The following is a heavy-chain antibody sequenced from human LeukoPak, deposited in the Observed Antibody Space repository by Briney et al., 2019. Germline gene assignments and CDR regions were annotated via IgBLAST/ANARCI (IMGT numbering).Heavy chain of an antibody. V-gene: IGHV3-7*01. CDR3: AREWVAGNKNYYYYYGLDV. CDR2: IKQGGSET. J-gene: IGHJ6*02. CDR1: GFTFSDYY. D-gene: IGHD6-19*01. Sequence: PGGSLRLSCAASGFTFSDYYMSWVRQAPGKGLEWVAKIKQGGSETYYVDSVKGRFTISRDNAKNSLYLQMDSLRAEDTAVYYCAREWVAGNKNYYYYYGLDVWGQGTTVTVSS.